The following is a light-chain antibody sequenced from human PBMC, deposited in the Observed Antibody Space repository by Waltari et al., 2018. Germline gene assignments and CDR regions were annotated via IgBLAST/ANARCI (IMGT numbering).Light chain of an antibody. V-gene: IGLV2-18*02. CDR2: EVN. CDR3: SSYARNTYV. J-gene: IGLJ1*01. Sequence: QSALTQPPSVSGSPGQSVTISCTGTSSDIGTYNRVSWYQQPPGTAPKLMLYEVNNRPSGVPERVSGSKSGNTASLTISGLQAEDEADYYCSSYARNTYVFGTGTKVTVL. CDR1: SSDIGTYNR.